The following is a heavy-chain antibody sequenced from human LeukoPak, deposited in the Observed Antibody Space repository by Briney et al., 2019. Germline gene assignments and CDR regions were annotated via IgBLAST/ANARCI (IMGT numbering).Heavy chain of an antibody. CDR3: TQGSGYYRPRGVDY. CDR2: IYFSGST. J-gene: IGHJ4*02. Sequence: SETLSLTCTVSGGSISSSSYYWGWIRQPPGKGLEWIGNIYFSGSTYYNPSLKSRVTISVDTSKNQFSLKLSSVTAADTAVYYCTQGSGYYRPRGVDYWDQGTLVTVSS. CDR1: GGSISSSSYY. V-gene: IGHV4-39*07. D-gene: IGHD3-22*01.